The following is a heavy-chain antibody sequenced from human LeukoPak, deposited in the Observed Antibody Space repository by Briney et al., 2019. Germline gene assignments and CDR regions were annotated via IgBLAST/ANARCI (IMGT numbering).Heavy chain of an antibody. D-gene: IGHD3-10*01. Sequence: ASVKVSCKASGGTFSSYAISWVRQAPGQGLEWMGRLIPILGIANYAQRFQGRVTIAADKSTTTAYMELSSLSSEDTAVYYCARSAGGALSPSYFDYWGQGTLVTVSS. CDR1: GGTFSSYA. V-gene: IGHV1-69*04. CDR2: LIPILGIA. J-gene: IGHJ4*02. CDR3: ARSAGGALSPSYFDY.